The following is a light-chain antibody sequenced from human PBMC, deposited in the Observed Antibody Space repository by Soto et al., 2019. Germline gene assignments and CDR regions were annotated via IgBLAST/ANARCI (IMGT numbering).Light chain of an antibody. Sequence: EIVMTQSPATLSVSPGERATLSCRASQGICTKVGWYQQKPGQAPRLLIYATSTRATGIPGRFSGSGSGTEFTLSISSLQSEDFAVYYCQQYSNWPPITFGQGTRLEI. CDR2: ATS. J-gene: IGKJ5*01. CDR1: QGICTK. CDR3: QQYSNWPPIT. V-gene: IGKV3-15*01.